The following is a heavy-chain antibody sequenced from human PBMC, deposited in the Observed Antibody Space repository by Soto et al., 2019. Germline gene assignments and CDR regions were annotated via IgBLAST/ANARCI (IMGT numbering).Heavy chain of an antibody. V-gene: IGHV3-15*07. CDR2: IKSKTDGGTT. CDR3: TTQYYYDSSGYYPHDAFDI. D-gene: IGHD3-22*01. J-gene: IGHJ3*02. Sequence: EVQLVESGGGLVKPGGSLRLSCAASGFTFSNAWMNWVRQAPGKGLEWVGRIKSKTDGGTTDYAAPVKGRFTISRDDSNNTLYLQMNSLKTEDTAVYYCTTQYYYDSSGYYPHDAFDIWGQGTMVTVSS. CDR1: GFTFSNAW.